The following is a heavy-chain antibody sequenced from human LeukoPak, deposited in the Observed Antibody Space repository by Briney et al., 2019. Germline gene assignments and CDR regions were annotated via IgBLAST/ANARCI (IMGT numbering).Heavy chain of an antibody. CDR3: AREGWGVAAAGRDFDY. CDR1: GYTFTSYG. J-gene: IGHJ4*02. V-gene: IGHV1-18*01. D-gene: IGHD6-13*01. Sequence: ASVKVSCKASGYTFTSYGISWVRQAPGQGLEWMGWISAYNGNTNYAQKLQGRVTMTTDTSTSTAHMELRSLRSDDTAVYYCAREGWGVAAAGRDFDYWGQGTLVTVSS. CDR2: ISAYNGNT.